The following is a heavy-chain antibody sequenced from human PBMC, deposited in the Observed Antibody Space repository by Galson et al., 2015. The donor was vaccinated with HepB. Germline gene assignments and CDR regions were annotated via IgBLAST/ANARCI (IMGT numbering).Heavy chain of an antibody. V-gene: IGHV3-72*01. Sequence: SLRLSCAASEFSFSTFTMNWVRQAPGKGLEWVGRVRHKARRYTTDYVASVEGRFTISRDDSKNSLYLQMDSLKTEDTAVYYCSRTLPGIDLDYWGQGTLVTVSS. CDR1: EFSFSTFT. D-gene: IGHD3-3*02. J-gene: IGHJ4*02. CDR2: VRHKARRYTT. CDR3: SRTLPGIDLDY.